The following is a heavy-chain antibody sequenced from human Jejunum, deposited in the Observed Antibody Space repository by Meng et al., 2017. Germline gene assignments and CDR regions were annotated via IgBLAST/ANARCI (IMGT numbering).Heavy chain of an antibody. CDR1: GGSISNNHY. V-gene: IGHV4-4*02. CDR3: AKNGYCSGGRCSSGTSFDP. D-gene: IGHD2-15*01. J-gene: IGHJ5*02. CDR2: ISDGGST. Sequence: VHAQESGPGRCKPSGPLSPTCAVSGGSISNNHYLSWVRQPPGKGLEWIGEISDGGSTSYNPSLKNRVTISIDKSKSQFSLKLSSVTAADTAVYFCAKNGYCSGGRCSSGTSFDPWGQGTLVTVSS.